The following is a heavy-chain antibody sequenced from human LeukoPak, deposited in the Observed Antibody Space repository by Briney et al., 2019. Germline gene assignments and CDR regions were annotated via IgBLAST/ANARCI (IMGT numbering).Heavy chain of an antibody. CDR1: GGSISSYY. CDR3: ARESGTKRAFDI. J-gene: IGHJ3*02. D-gene: IGHD1-26*01. CDR2: IYYSGGT. V-gene: IGHV4-59*01. Sequence: PSETLSLTCTVSGGSISSYYWSWIRQPPGKGLEWIGYIYYSGGTNYNPSLKSRVTISVDTSKNQFSLKLSSVTAADTAVYYCARESGTKRAFDIWGQGTMVTVSS.